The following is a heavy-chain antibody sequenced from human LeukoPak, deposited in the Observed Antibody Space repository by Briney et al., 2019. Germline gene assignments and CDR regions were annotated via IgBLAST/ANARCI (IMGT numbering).Heavy chain of an antibody. CDR2: IYYSGST. CDR1: GGSISSSSYY. D-gene: IGHD6-13*01. V-gene: IGHV4-39*07. Sequence: PSETLSLTCTVSGGSISSSSYYWGWIRQPPGKGLEWIGSIYYSGSTYYNPSLKSRVTISVDTSKNQFSLKLSSATAADTAVYYCAREYSSSWPPTYGMDVWGQGTTVTVSS. J-gene: IGHJ6*02. CDR3: AREYSSSWPPTYGMDV.